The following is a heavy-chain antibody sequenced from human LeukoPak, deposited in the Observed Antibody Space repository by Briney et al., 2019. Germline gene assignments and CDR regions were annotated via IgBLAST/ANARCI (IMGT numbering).Heavy chain of an antibody. CDR3: ASAYPSRWDLNYYDSSGMDFDY. V-gene: IGHV3-48*04. CDR1: GFTFSSYS. Sequence: GGSLRLSCAASGFTFSSYSMNWVRQAPGKGLEWVSYISSSSSTLYYADSVKGRFTISRDNAKNSLYLQMNSLRAEDTAVYYCASAYPSRWDLNYYDSSGMDFDYWGQGTLVTVSS. CDR2: ISSSSSTL. J-gene: IGHJ4*02. D-gene: IGHD3-22*01.